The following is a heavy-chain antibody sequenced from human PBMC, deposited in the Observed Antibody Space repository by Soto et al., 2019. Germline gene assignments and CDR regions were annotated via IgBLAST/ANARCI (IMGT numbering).Heavy chain of an antibody. CDR3: VFDFWLVPTG. D-gene: IGHD3-3*01. CDR1: GFTFSTHS. Sequence: EVQLVESGGGLVQPGGSLKLSCAASGFTFSTHSMNWVRQAPGRGLEWVSYIHSSSSWEVYADSVRGRFTVSRDNAKNSLYLQMRSLRAEDTAVYYCVFDFWLVPTGWGKGTRVTVSS. CDR2: IHSSSSWE. V-gene: IGHV3-48*01. J-gene: IGHJ6*04.